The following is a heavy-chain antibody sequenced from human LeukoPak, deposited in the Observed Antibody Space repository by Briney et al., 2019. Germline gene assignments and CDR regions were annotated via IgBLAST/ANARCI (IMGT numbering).Heavy chain of an antibody. CDR2: IYYSGST. Sequence: SETLSLTCTVSGGSISSSSYYWGWIPQPPGKGLEWIGSIYYSGSTYYNPSLKSRVTISVDTSKNQFSLKLSSVTAADTAVYYCARQKEDYDILTGYYGFDYWGQGTLVTVSS. J-gene: IGHJ4*02. V-gene: IGHV4-39*01. D-gene: IGHD3-9*01. CDR1: GGSISSSSYY. CDR3: ARQKEDYDILTGYYGFDY.